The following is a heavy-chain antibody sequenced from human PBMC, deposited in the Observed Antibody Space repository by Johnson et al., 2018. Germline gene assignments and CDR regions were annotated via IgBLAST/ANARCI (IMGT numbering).Heavy chain of an antibody. V-gene: IGHV4-34*01. CDR2: INHSGST. CDR3: ARTVVPANYGMDV. D-gene: IGHD2-2*01. CDR1: GGSFSGYY. Sequence: QVQLQQWGAGLLKPSETLSLTCAVYGGSFSGYYWSWIRQPPGNGLEWIGEINHSGSTNYNPSLKSRVTISVDTSKNQFSLKLSSVTAADTAVYYCARTVVPANYGMDVWGQGTTVTVSS. J-gene: IGHJ6*02.